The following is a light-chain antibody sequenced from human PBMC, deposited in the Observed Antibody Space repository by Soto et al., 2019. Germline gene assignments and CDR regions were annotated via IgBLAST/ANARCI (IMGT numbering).Light chain of an antibody. Sequence: EIVLTQSPATLSLSPGERATLSCRASQSVNSFFAWYQQKVGKAPRLLIYDASTRASGIPTRFSGSGSGADFTLSISSLEPDDFAVYYCQQRSSLPYTFGQGTKLEIK. CDR1: QSVNSF. V-gene: IGKV3-11*01. CDR3: QQRSSLPYT. CDR2: DAS. J-gene: IGKJ2*01.